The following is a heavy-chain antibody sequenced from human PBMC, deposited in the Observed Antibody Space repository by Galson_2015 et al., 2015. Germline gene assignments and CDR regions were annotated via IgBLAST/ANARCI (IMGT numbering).Heavy chain of an antibody. Sequence: PALAPPTQPLTLSRTFSGFSLRTRGMCGSWSRQAPGKALDRLGLINWDGDKYYSTSLKTRLTISEATSKNQVVLTMTNMDPVDTATYYCARILVDSSGCYEPSDYWGQGTLVTVSS. CDR3: ARILVDSSGCYEPSDY. CDR1: GFSLRTRGMC. CDR2: INWDGDK. J-gene: IGHJ4*02. D-gene: IGHD6-19*01. V-gene: IGHV2-70*01.